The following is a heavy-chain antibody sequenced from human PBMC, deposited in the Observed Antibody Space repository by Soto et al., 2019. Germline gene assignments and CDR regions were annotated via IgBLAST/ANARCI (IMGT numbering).Heavy chain of an antibody. CDR2: INSAGSGA. CDR1: GFTFGTYW. Sequence: PGGSLRLSWAASGFTFGTYWLFWVRQAPGKGRMWISRINSAGSGASYVDLVEGRFTISRDNAKNTLYLQMSSLRAEDTAVYFCARRDSSGYLYYFDYWGQGA. V-gene: IGHV3-74*01. CDR3: ARRDSSGYLYYFDY. D-gene: IGHD3-22*01. J-gene: IGHJ4*02.